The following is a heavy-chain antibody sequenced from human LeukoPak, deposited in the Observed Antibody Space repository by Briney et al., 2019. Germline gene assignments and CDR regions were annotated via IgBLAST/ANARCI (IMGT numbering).Heavy chain of an antibody. J-gene: IGHJ4*02. CDR3: AKGSYYDSSGSFYFDY. D-gene: IGHD3-22*01. V-gene: IGHV3-23*01. Sequence: GGSLRLSCAASGFTFSSCAMSWVRQAPGKGLEWVSGISGSGDNTYYADSVKGRFTISRDNSKNTLYVQVNSLGTEDTAAYYCAKGSYYDSSGSFYFDYWDQGTLVTVSS. CDR2: ISGSGDNT. CDR1: GFTFSSCA.